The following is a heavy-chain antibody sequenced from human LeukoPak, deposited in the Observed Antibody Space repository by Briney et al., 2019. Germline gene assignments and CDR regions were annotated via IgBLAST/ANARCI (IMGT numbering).Heavy chain of an antibody. J-gene: IGHJ4*02. D-gene: IGHD6-19*01. Sequence: PGGSLRLSCAASGFTVTNNYMSWVRQAPGKGLEWVSIIYSGGGTYYADSVKGRFIISRDNSMNTLSLQMNSLRAEDTAVYYCAKDSSGWYDYWGQGTLVTVSS. CDR2: IYSGGGT. CDR3: AKDSSGWYDY. V-gene: IGHV3-66*01. CDR1: GFTVTNNY.